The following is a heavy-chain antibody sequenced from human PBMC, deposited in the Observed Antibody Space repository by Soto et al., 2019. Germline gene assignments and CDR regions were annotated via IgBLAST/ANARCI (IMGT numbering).Heavy chain of an antibody. V-gene: IGHV3-53*01. CDR3: ARREAAAGTTFDY. J-gene: IGHJ4*02. D-gene: IGHD6-13*01. CDR1: GFTVSSNY. Sequence: GGSLRLSCAASGFTVSSNYMSWVRQAPGKGLEWVSVIYSGGSTYYADSVKGRFTISRDNSKNTLYLQMNSLRAEDTAVYYCARREAAAGTTFDYWGQGTLVTVSS. CDR2: IYSGGST.